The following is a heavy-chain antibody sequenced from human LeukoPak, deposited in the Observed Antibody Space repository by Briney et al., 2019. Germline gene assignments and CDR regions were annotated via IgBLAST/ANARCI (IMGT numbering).Heavy chain of an antibody. CDR2: IYYSGST. CDR1: GGSISSGGYY. Sequence: SETLSLTCTVSGGSISSGGYYWSWIRQHPGKGLEWIGYIYYSGSTYYNPSLKSRVTISVDTSKNQFSLKLSSVTAADTAVYYCAKSGYGDYDLYFQHWGQGTLVTVSS. D-gene: IGHD4-17*01. J-gene: IGHJ1*01. V-gene: IGHV4-31*03. CDR3: AKSGYGDYDLYFQH.